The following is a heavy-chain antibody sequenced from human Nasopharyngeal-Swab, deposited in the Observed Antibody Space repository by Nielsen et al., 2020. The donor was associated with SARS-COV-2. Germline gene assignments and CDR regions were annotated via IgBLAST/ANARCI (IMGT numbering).Heavy chain of an antibody. D-gene: IGHD3-10*01. CDR2: ISWNSGSI. J-gene: IGHJ6*02. V-gene: IGHV3-9*01. CDR3: AKDNGSGSYHYYGMDV. CDR1: GFTFDDYA. Sequence: GGSLRLSCAASGFTFDDYAMHWVRQAPGKGLEWVSGISWNSGSIGYADSVKGRFTISRDNAKNSLYLQMNSLRAEYTALYYCAKDNGSGSYHYYGMDVWGQGTTVTVSS.